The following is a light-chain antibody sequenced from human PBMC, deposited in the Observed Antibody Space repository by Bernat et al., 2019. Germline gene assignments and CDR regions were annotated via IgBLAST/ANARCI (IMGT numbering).Light chain of an antibody. CDR1: QSVSSSY. CDR3: QQYGRSPPIT. CDR2: GAS. V-gene: IGKV3-20*01. Sequence: EIVLTQSPGTLSLSPGERATLSCSASQSVSSSYLAWYQQKPGQAPMLLIYGASSRATGIPDRFSGSGSGTDFTLTISRLEPADFAVYYCQQYGRSPPITFGQGTRLEIK. J-gene: IGKJ5*01.